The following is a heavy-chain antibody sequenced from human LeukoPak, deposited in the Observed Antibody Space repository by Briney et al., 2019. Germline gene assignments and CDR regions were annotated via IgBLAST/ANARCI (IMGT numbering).Heavy chain of an antibody. CDR2: ICGSGGST. D-gene: IGHD7-27*01. J-gene: IGHJ4*02. CDR3: AKDGDRPRYFDY. V-gene: IGHV3-23*01. Sequence: PGGSLRLSCAASGFTFSSYAMSWVRQAPGKGLEWVSAICGSGGSTYYADSVKGRFTISRDNSKNTLYLQMNSLRAEDTAVYYCAKDGDRPRYFDYWGQGTLVTVSS. CDR1: GFTFSSYA.